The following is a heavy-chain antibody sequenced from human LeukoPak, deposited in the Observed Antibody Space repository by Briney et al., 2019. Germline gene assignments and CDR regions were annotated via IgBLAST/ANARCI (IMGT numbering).Heavy chain of an antibody. CDR1: GGSISSYY. V-gene: IGHV4-59*01. CDR3: ARGGYSYGYLVSGDYFDY. D-gene: IGHD5-18*01. CDR2: IYYSGST. J-gene: IGHJ4*02. Sequence: PSETLSLTCTVSGGSISSYYWSWIRQPPGKGLEWIGYIYYSGSTNYNPSLKSRVTISVDTSKNQFSLKLSSVTAADTAVYYCARGGYSYGYLVSGDYFDYWGQGTLVTVSS.